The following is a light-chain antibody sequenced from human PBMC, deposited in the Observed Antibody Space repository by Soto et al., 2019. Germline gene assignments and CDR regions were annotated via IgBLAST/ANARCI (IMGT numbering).Light chain of an antibody. CDR2: LAS. Sequence: DIQMTQSPSSLSASIGDRVTISCRASQNVTTYLNWYQQKPGKAPKLLIYLASTLQSGVPSRFSGSGSVTDFTLTISSLQPEDVAAYFCQQSYSTPYTFGRGTKLEIK. V-gene: IGKV1-39*01. CDR1: QNVTTY. J-gene: IGKJ2*01. CDR3: QQSYSTPYT.